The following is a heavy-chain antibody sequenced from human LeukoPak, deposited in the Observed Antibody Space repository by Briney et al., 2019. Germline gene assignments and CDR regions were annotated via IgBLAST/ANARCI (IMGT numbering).Heavy chain of an antibody. CDR2: MFYNGAT. D-gene: IGHD6-19*01. J-gene: IGHJ4*02. V-gene: IGHV4-39*07. Sequence: SEPLSLTCSVSGGSISSSDYYWGWIRQPPGKGLEWIGTMFYNGATKSNPSLSSRVTMSIDTSKNQFSLELRSVTAADTAVYYCAREARFALPVVGSGDYWGQGTLVTVSS. CDR3: AREARFALPVVGSGDY. CDR1: GGSISSSDYY.